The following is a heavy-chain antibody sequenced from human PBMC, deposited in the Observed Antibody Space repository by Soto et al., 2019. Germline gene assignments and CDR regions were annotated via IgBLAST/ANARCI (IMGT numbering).Heavy chain of an antibody. J-gene: IGHJ3*01. CDR3: ARVWGGAFDF. CDR2: IYYSGST. D-gene: IGHD3-10*01. Sequence: SETLSLTCTVSGGSIISYYWSWIRQPPGKGLEWIGYIYYSGSTNYNPSLKSRVTISVDTSKNQFSLKLSSVTAADTAVYYCARVWGGAFDFWGQGTLVTVSS. CDR1: GGSIISYY. V-gene: IGHV4-59*01.